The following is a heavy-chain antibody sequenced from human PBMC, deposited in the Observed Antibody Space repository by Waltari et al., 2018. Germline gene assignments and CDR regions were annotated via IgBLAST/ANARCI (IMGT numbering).Heavy chain of an antibody. CDR1: GGSISSSSYY. D-gene: IGHD1-26*01. CDR2: IYYSGST. J-gene: IGHJ5*02. Sequence: QLQLQESGPGLVKPSETLSLTCTVPGGSISSSSYYWGWIRQPPGKGLEWIGSIYYSGSTYYNPSLKSRVTISVDTSKNQFSLKLSSVTAADTAVYYCARGATANNWFDPWGQGTLVTVSS. V-gene: IGHV4-39*07. CDR3: ARGATANNWFDP.